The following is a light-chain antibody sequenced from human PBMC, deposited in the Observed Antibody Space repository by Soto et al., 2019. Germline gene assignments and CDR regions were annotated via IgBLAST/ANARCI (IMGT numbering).Light chain of an antibody. CDR1: QSIGNW. Sequence: DIPMTQSPSTLSASVGDRVTITCRASQSIGNWLAWYQQKPGKAPKLLIYDASNLQSGVPSRFSGTGSGTEFTLTISSLQPDDFATYYCQQYDSYLYTFGQGTKLDIK. CDR2: DAS. V-gene: IGKV1-5*01. CDR3: QQYDSYLYT. J-gene: IGKJ2*01.